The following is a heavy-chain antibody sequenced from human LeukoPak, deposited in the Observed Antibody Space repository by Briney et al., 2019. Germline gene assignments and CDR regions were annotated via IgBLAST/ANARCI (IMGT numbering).Heavy chain of an antibody. J-gene: IGHJ4*02. D-gene: IGHD3-10*01. CDR3: AKDDAWLRFGE. V-gene: IGHV3-23*01. CDR1: GFTVSSNS. Sequence: GGSLRLSCTVSGFTVSSNSMSWVRQAPGKGLEWVSGISPSGDITYYADSVKGRFTISRDNSKNTLYLEVISLTAEDTAVYYCAKDDAWLRFGEWSQGTLVTVSS. CDR2: ISPSGDIT.